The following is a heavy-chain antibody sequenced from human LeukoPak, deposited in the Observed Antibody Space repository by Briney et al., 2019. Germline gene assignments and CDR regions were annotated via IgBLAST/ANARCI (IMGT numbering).Heavy chain of an antibody. CDR1: GFTFDDYA. Sequence: GGSLRLSCAASGFTFDDYAMAWVRQAPGKGLEWVSGISWNSGSIGYADSVKGRFTISRDNAKNSLYLQMNSLRAEDTALYYCAKAPRGWLVSPFDYWGQGTLVTVSS. CDR2: ISWNSGSI. D-gene: IGHD6-19*01. V-gene: IGHV3-9*01. CDR3: AKAPRGWLVSPFDY. J-gene: IGHJ4*02.